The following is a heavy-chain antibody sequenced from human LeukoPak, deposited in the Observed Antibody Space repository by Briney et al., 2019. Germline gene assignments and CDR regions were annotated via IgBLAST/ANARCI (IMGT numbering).Heavy chain of an antibody. D-gene: IGHD4-17*01. J-gene: IGHJ4*02. CDR1: RYTFTSYG. Sequence: ASVNDSCKASRYTFTSYGISWVRQAPGQGLEWMGWISAYNGNTHYAQKLQGRVTMTTDTSTSTAYMELRSLRSDDTAVYYCARSDDYGDLYFDYWGQGTLVTVSS. V-gene: IGHV1-18*01. CDR2: ISAYNGNT. CDR3: ARSDDYGDLYFDY.